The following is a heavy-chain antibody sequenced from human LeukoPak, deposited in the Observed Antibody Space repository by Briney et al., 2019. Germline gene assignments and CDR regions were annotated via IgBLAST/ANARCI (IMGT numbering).Heavy chain of an antibody. CDR2: IWYDGSNK. J-gene: IGHJ4*02. Sequence: PGRSLRLSCAASGFTFSSYGMHWVRQAPGKGLEWVAVIWYDGSNKYYADSVKGRFTISRDNAKNSLYLQMNSLRAEDTAVYYCARDPDYGDYEPLFDYWGQGTLVTVSS. CDR1: GFTFSSYG. V-gene: IGHV3-33*01. D-gene: IGHD4-17*01. CDR3: ARDPDYGDYEPLFDY.